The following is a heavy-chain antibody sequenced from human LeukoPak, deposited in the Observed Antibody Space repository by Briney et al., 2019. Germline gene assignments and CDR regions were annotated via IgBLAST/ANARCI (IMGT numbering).Heavy chain of an antibody. J-gene: IGHJ4*02. CDR1: GGTFSSYA. V-gene: IGHV1-18*01. CDR3: AKDRWRDGSSSFDN. CDR2: ISTYNGNT. Sequence: ASVKVSCKASGGTFSSYAINWVRRAPGQGLEWMGWISTYNGNTNYAQKLQGRVTMTTDTSTSTAYMELRSLRSDDTAVYYCAKDRWRDGSSSFDNWGQGTLVTVSS. D-gene: IGHD6-6*01.